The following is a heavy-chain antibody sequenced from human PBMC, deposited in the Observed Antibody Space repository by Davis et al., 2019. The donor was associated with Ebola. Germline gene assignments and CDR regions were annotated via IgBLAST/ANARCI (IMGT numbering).Heavy chain of an antibody. CDR1: GYSFANYW. Sequence: GESLKISCTAAGYSFANYWIGWVRQMPGKGLEWMGVIYPRDSDTRYSPSFRGQVTISADKSIKTAFLQWSSLKASDTAMYYCASLRRTITGMDDAFDIWGQGTMVTVSS. CDR2: IYPRDSDT. V-gene: IGHV5-51*01. CDR3: ASLRRTITGMDDAFDI. D-gene: IGHD2-8*02. J-gene: IGHJ3*02.